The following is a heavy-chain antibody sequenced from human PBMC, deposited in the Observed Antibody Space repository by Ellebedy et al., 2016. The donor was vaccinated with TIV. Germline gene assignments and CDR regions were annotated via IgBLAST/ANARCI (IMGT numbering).Heavy chain of an antibody. CDR1: GFTFSNYW. CDR3: ATRGRYQLPSGWFDP. D-gene: IGHD2-2*01. CDR2: INQDGSEK. J-gene: IGHJ5*02. V-gene: IGHV3-7*01. Sequence: GGSLRLSCAASGFTFSNYWMSWVRQAPGKGLEWVANINQDGSEKYYVDSVKGRFTISRDNAKNSLYLQMNSLRAEDTAVYYCATRGRYQLPSGWFDPWGQGTLVTVSS.